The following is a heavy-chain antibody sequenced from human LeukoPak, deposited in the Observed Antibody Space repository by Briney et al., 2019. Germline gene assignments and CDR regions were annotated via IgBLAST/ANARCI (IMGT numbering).Heavy chain of an antibody. J-gene: IGHJ5*02. Sequence: GGSLRLSCAASGFTFNSYAMSWVRQAPGKGLEWVSAVSGSGGSTYYADSVKGRFTISRDNSKNTLYLQLNSLRAEDTAVYYCARGGGHSFFDPWGQGTLVTVSS. V-gene: IGHV3-23*01. CDR1: GFTFNSYA. CDR2: VSGSGGST. CDR3: ARGGGHSFFDP. D-gene: IGHD5-18*01.